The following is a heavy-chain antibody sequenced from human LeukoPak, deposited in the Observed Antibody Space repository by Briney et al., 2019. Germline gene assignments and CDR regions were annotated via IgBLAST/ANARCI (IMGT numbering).Heavy chain of an antibody. D-gene: IGHD5-24*01. Sequence: GESLKISCKGSGYSFTSYWIAWVRQMPGKGLEGMGIIYPGDSDTRYSPSSQGQVTISADKSIITAYLQWSSLEASDTAMYYCARQGDGYNWAFDYWGQGTLVTVSS. J-gene: IGHJ4*02. V-gene: IGHV5-51*01. CDR3: ARQGDGYNWAFDY. CDR1: GYSFTSYW. CDR2: IYPGDSDT.